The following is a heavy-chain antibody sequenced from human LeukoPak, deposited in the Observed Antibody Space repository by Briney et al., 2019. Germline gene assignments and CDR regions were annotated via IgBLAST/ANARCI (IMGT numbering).Heavy chain of an antibody. V-gene: IGHV4-39*01. CDR1: GGSISSRSFC. CDR2: ISYSGST. Sequence: PSETLSLTCTVSGGSISSRSFCWGWIRQPPGKGLEWIGAISYSGSTYQKPSLKSRVTISVDTSKNQFSLKLTSVTAADTAVYYCARTDSSSWFYYGMDVWGQGTTVTVSS. J-gene: IGHJ6*02. D-gene: IGHD6-13*01. CDR3: ARTDSSSWFYYGMDV.